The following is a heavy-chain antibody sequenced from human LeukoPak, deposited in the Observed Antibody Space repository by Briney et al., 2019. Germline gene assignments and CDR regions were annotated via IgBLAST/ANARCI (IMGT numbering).Heavy chain of an antibody. CDR2: IYSGGST. D-gene: IGHD3-10*01. CDR1: GFPFSSYA. Sequence: GGSLRLSCAASGFPFSSYAMTWVRQAPGKGLEWVSVIYSGGSTYYADSVKGRFTISRDNSKNTLYLQMNSLRAEDTAVYFCATGERMVRGDGVDYWGQGTLVTVSS. CDR3: ATGERMVRGDGVDY. V-gene: IGHV3-66*01. J-gene: IGHJ4*02.